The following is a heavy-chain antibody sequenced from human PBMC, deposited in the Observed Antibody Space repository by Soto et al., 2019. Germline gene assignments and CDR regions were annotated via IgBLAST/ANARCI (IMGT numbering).Heavy chain of an antibody. CDR2: INPATGAA. CDR3: ERGGGVGVAGSAAFDM. D-gene: IGHD3-3*01. Sequence: QLHLVQSGAVVKKPGASVTVSCSASGYPVTAYYMHWVRQAPGRGLEWMGGINPATGAAKYTQTFQGRVTTTRATSTSTVFMDLRGLTSADTAALYCERGGGVGVAGSAAFDMWGQGTLVTVSS. J-gene: IGHJ3*02. CDR1: GYPVTAYY. V-gene: IGHV1-2*02.